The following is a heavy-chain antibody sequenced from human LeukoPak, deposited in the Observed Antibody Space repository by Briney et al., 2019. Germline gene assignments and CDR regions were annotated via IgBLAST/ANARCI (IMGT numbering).Heavy chain of an antibody. Sequence: PGGSLRLSCAASGFTFSSYAMSWVRQAPGKGLEWVSAISGSGGSTYYADSVKGRFTISRDNSKNTLYLQMNSLRAEDTAVYYCATDAYYYDSSGYYAAIDYWGQGTLVTVSS. D-gene: IGHD3-22*01. V-gene: IGHV3-23*01. CDR1: GFTFSSYA. J-gene: IGHJ4*02. CDR3: ATDAYYYDSSGYYAAIDY. CDR2: ISGSGGST.